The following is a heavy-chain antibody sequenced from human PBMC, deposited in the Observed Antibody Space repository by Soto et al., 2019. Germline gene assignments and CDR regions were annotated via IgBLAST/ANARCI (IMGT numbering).Heavy chain of an antibody. CDR3: ARRYGGAFDI. V-gene: IGHV4-30-2*01. J-gene: IGHJ3*02. CDR2: IYHSGST. D-gene: IGHD3-10*01. Sequence: SETLSLTCAVSGGSISSGGYSWSWIRQPPGKGLEWIGYIYHSGSTYYNPSLKSRVTISVDTSKNQFSLKLSSVTAADTAVYYCARRYGGAFDIWGQGTMVTVSS. CDR1: GGSISSGGYS.